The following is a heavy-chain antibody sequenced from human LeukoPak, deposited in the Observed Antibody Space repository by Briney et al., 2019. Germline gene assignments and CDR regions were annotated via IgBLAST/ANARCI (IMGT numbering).Heavy chain of an antibody. CDR3: ARPYYGFWRASYYYMDV. J-gene: IGHJ6*03. V-gene: IGHV4-34*01. CDR2: INHSGST. D-gene: IGHD3-3*01. Sequence: SETLSLTCAVYGGSFSGYYWSWIRQPPGKGLEWIGEINHSGSTNYNPSLKSRVTISVDTSKNHFSLKLSSVTAADTAVYYCARPYYGFWRASYYYMDVWGKGTTVTVSS. CDR1: GGSFSGYY.